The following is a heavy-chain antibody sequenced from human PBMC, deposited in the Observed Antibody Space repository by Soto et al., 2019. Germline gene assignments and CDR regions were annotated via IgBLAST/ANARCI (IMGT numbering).Heavy chain of an antibody. CDR2: INPSGGST. CDR3: AKSSWHPRYDFWSANGAFDI. V-gene: IGHV1-46*01. CDR1: GYTFTSYY. J-gene: IGHJ3*02. D-gene: IGHD3-3*01. Sequence: ASVKVSCKASGYTFTSYYMHWVRQAPGQGLEWMGIINPSGGSTSYAQKFQGRVTMTRDTSTSTVYMELSSLRSEDTAVYYCAKSSWHPRYDFWSANGAFDIWGQGTMVTVSS.